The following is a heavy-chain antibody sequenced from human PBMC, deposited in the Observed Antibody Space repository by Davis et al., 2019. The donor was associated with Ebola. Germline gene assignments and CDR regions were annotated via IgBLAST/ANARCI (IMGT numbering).Heavy chain of an antibody. Sequence: ASVKVSCKASGYTFTSYDINWVRQATGQGLEWMGWMNPNSGNTGYAQKFQGRVTMTRNTSISTAYMELSRLRSDDTAVYYCARALSTVTTRGWFDPWGQGTLVTVSS. CDR1: GYTFTSYD. CDR2: MNPNSGNT. J-gene: IGHJ5*02. V-gene: IGHV1-8*01. CDR3: ARALSTVTTRGWFDP. D-gene: IGHD4-17*01.